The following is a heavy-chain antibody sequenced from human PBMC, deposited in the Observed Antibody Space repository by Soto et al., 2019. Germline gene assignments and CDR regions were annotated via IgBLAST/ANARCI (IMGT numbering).Heavy chain of an antibody. D-gene: IGHD5-12*01. Sequence: GGSLRLSCAASGFTFSYYYMNWIRQAPGKGLEWISYISSSGSTIYYADSVKGRFTISRDNAKNSLYLQMNSLRAEDTAVYYCATGPARHISGYKRLDYWGQGPLVTVSS. CDR1: GFTFSYYY. J-gene: IGHJ4*02. CDR2: ISSSGSTI. V-gene: IGHV3-11*01. CDR3: ATGPARHISGYKRLDY.